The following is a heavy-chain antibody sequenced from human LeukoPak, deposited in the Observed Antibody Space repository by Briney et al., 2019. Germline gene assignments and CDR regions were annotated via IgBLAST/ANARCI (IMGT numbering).Heavy chain of an antibody. J-gene: IGHJ3*01. CDR3: GMSGDRVPLQDDVFDV. D-gene: IGHD1-26*01. CDR1: GYSFTSYC. V-gene: IGHV5-51*01. CDR2: IYPGDSGP. Sequence: LGESLKISCKVSGYSFTSYCIGWVRQMPGKGLEWMGIIYPGDSGPTYSPSFQGQVTISVDKSINTAYLQWSSLQASDTAMYYCGMSGDRVPLQDDVFDVWGQGTMVTVST.